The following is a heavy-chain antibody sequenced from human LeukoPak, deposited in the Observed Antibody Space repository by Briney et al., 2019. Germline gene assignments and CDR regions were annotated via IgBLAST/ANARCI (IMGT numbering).Heavy chain of an antibody. CDR1: GFIFRNYY. CDR3: ARDRSRDSSSDV. Sequence: PGGSLRLSCEASGFIFRNYYMSWIRQAPGKGPEWISYISSSGSSKSYIDSVKGRFTISRDNTENTLYLQMNNLRAEDTAVYYCARDRSRDSSSDVWGQGTTVTVSS. CDR2: ISSSGSSK. J-gene: IGHJ6*02. D-gene: IGHD3-22*01. V-gene: IGHV3-11*01.